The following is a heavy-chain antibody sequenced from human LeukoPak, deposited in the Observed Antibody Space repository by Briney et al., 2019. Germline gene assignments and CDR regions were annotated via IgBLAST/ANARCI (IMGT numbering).Heavy chain of an antibody. V-gene: IGHV6-1*01. CDR3: ARVSLSYDILTGYYGDWFGP. CDR1: GDGVSSISAA. D-gene: IGHD3-9*01. J-gene: IGHJ5*02. Sequence: SQTLSLSCAISGDGVSSISAAWNWIRQSPSRGLEWLGRTYYRSKWYNDYAVSVKSRITINPDTSKNQLPLQLNSVTPEDTAEYYCARVSLSYDILTGYYGDWFGPWGQGTLVTVSS. CDR2: TYYRSKWYN.